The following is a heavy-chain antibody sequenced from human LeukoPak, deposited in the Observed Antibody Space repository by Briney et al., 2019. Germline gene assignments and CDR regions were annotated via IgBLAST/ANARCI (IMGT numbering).Heavy chain of an antibody. D-gene: IGHD3-16*01. CDR1: EFTFSSYS. V-gene: IGHV3-21*01. CDR2: ISSSSSYI. J-gene: IGHJ4*02. CDR3: ARSRYDYIWGIDY. Sequence: GGSLRLSCAASEFTFSSYSMNWVRQAPGKGLEWVSSISSSSSYIYYADSVKGRFTLSRDNAKNTLYLQMNSLRDEDTAVFYCARSRYDYIWGIDYWGQGTLVTISS.